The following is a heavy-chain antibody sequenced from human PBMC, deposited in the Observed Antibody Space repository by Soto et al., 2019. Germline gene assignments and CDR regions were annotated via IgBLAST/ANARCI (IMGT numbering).Heavy chain of an antibody. CDR1: GFTFSSYA. J-gene: IGHJ4*02. Sequence: PGGSLRLSCAASGFTFSSYAVSWVRQAPGKGLEWVSAISGSGGSTYYADSVKGRFTISRDNSKNTLYLQMNSLRAEDTAVYYCAKEGRGYYDSSGYYYYWGQGTLVTVSS. CDR2: ISGSGGST. D-gene: IGHD3-22*01. CDR3: AKEGRGYYDSSGYYYY. V-gene: IGHV3-23*01.